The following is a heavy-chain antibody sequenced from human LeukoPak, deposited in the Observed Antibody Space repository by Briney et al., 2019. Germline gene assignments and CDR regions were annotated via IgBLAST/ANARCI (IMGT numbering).Heavy chain of an antibody. CDR2: IKQDGSEK. CDR3: ARVQPRYCSITSCNFDY. D-gene: IGHD2-2*01. J-gene: IGHJ4*02. CDR1: GFTFNTYW. Sequence: GGSLRLSCAASGFTFNTYWMSWVRQAPGKGLQWVANIKQDGSEKYYVDSVKGRFTISRDNAENSLSLQMNSLRAEDTAVYYCARVQPRYCSITSCNFDYWGQGTLVTVSS. V-gene: IGHV3-7*01.